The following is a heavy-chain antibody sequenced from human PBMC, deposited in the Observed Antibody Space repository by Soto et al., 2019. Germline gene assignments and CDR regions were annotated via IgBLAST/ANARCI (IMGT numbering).Heavy chain of an antibody. CDR2: IYHSGST. V-gene: IGHV4-30-2*01. CDR1: GEYITRWSSS. Sequence: SETRSLTCSVSGEYITRWSSSLHCIRPTPGKGLEWIGYIYHSGSTYYNPSLKSRVTISVDRSKNQFSLKLSSVTAADTVVYYCASWKGDYHNFFDPWGQGTLVTLS. J-gene: IGHJ5*02. D-gene: IGHD1-1*01. CDR3: ASWKGDYHNFFDP.